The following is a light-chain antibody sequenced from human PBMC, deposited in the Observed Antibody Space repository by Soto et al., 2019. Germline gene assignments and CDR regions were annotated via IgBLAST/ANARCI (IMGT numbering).Light chain of an antibody. Sequence: EIVLTQSPGTLSLSPGERATLSCRASQSVSGSYLAWYQQKPGQAPGLLIYGASSRATGIPDRFSGSGSGTDFTLTISRLEPEDFAVYYCQQYGSSSTFGQGTKLEIK. J-gene: IGKJ2*01. CDR1: QSVSGSY. CDR2: GAS. V-gene: IGKV3-20*01. CDR3: QQYGSSST.